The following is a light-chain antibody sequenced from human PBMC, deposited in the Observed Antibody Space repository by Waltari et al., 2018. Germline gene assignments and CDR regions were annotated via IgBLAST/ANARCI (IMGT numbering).Light chain of an antibody. CDR1: SRDVGNYDL. V-gene: IGLV2-23*02. J-gene: IGLJ1*01. Sequence: QSGLTQPASVSGSPGQSITMSCTGTSRDVGNYDLVSWYQQYPGKAPRLVGYEVTRRSSGVSDGFSGSKSGNTASLIIYGLQSEDEADYYCCSYAGLGIYVFGTGTKVTVL. CDR2: EVT. CDR3: CSYAGLGIYV.